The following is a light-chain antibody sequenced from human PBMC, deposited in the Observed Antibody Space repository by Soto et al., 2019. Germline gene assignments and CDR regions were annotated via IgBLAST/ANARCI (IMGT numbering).Light chain of an antibody. J-gene: IGLJ1*01. CDR2: DVS. CDR3: SSYTSSSTLYV. Sequence: QSALTQPASVSGSPGQSITISCTGTSSDVGGYNYVSWYQQHPGKAPKLMIYDVSNRPSGVSNRFSGSKSGNTASLTISGRHAEDEADYYCSSYTSSSTLYVFGTGTKVTVL. V-gene: IGLV2-14*01. CDR1: SSDVGGYNY.